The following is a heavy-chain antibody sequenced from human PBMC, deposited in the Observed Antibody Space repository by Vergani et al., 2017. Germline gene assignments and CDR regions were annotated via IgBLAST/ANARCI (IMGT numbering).Heavy chain of an antibody. D-gene: IGHD2-15*01. CDR2: IRSDESRR. V-gene: IGHV3-30*02. CDR3: AKEGGGYCSGGTCYPEY. CDR1: GFTFNSYG. J-gene: IGHJ4*02. Sequence: VQLVESGGALIQPGGSLRLSCAASGFTFNSYGMHWVRQAPGKGLEWVASIRSDESRRYYGDSMEGPFTISRDNSKNTLYLQMKSLRPEDTAVYYCAKEGGGYCSGGTCYPEYWGQGTLVIVSS.